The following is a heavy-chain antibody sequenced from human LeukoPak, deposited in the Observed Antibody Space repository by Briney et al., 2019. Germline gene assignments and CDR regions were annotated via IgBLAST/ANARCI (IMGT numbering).Heavy chain of an antibody. CDR2: INPNSGGT. CDR3: ARESRVGATTLDY. J-gene: IGHJ4*02. Sequence: ASVKVSCKASGYTFTGNYMHWVRQAPGQGLEWMGWINPNSGGTNYAQKFQGRVTMTRDTSISTAYMKLSRLRSDDTAVYYCARESRVGATTLDYWGQGTLVTVSS. V-gene: IGHV1-2*02. D-gene: IGHD1-26*01. CDR1: GYTFTGNY.